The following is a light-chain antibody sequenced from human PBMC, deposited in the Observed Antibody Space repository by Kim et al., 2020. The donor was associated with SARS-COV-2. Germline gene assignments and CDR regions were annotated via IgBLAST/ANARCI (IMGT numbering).Light chain of an antibody. J-gene: IGLJ3*02. Sequence: SYELTQPPSVSVPPGQTARITCSGDALPKQYAYWFQQKPGQAPVVVIYEDTERPSGIPERFSGSTSGTTVTLTISGVQAEDEADYYCQSSDSSDTYWVFG. V-gene: IGLV3-25*03. CDR1: ALPKQY. CDR3: QSSDSSDTYWV. CDR2: EDT.